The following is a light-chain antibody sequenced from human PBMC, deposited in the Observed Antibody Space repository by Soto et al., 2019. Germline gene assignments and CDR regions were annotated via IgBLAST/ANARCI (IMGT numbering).Light chain of an antibody. CDR2: WAS. Sequence: DIAMTQSPDSLSVSLGERATINCKASRSLLHSSNNENHLAWCQQKPGQPPKLLIYWASTRESGVPDRFTGSGSETDFSLTISGLQAEDVAVYYCHQYYSIPLTFGGGTKVELK. CDR3: HQYYSIPLT. V-gene: IGKV4-1*01. CDR1: RSLLHSSNNENH. J-gene: IGKJ4*01.